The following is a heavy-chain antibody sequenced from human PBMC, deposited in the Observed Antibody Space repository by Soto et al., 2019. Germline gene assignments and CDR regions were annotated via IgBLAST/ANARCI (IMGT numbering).Heavy chain of an antibody. CDR3: ARSGYIVVSMDV. CDR1: GGTFSSYS. CDR2: IIPIFGTA. V-gene: IGHV1-69*13. D-gene: IGHD2-15*01. J-gene: IGHJ6*02. Sequence: ASVKVSCKASGGTFSSYSISWVRQAPGQGLEWMGGIIPIFGTANYAQKFQSRVTITADESTSTAYMELSSLRSEDTAVYYCARSGYIVVSMDVWGQGTTVTV.